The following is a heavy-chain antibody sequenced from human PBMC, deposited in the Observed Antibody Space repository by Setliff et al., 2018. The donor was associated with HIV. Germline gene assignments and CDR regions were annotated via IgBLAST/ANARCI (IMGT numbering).Heavy chain of an antibody. Sequence: SETLSLTCAVSSVSISSYNWWTWVRQAPGKGLEWIGGIYHSEYTNYNPSLKSRVSMSVDKSKNQFSVKLTSVTAADTAVYYCAREDTTGYYSLSAFDIWGQGTLVTVSS. CDR1: SVSISSYNW. CDR3: AREDTTGYYSLSAFDI. CDR2: IYHSEYT. D-gene: IGHD3-22*01. J-gene: IGHJ3*02. V-gene: IGHV4-4*02.